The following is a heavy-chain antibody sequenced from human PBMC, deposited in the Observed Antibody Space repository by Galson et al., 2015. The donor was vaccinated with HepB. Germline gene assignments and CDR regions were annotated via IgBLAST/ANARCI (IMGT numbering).Heavy chain of an antibody. D-gene: IGHD2-2*01. CDR1: GYKFTSYY. CDR2: INPSGGGT. V-gene: IGHV1-46*01. CDR3: ARARGIVVVPAAMNGAFDI. J-gene: IGHJ3*02. Sequence: SVKVSCKASGYKFTSYYMHWVRQAPGQGLEWMGIINPSGGGTDYAQKFQGRLTMTRDTSTSTVFMELSSLRSEDTAVYYCARARGIVVVPAAMNGAFDIWGQGTMVTVSS.